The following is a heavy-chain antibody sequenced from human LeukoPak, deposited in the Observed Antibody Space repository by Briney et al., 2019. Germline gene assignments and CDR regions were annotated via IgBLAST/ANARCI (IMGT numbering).Heavy chain of an antibody. D-gene: IGHD3-9*01. CDR3: ARGRIFDWLLDY. Sequence: ASVKVSCKASGYTFAGYYMHWVRQAPGQGLEWMGWINPNSGGTNYAQKFQGRVTMTRDTSISTAYMELSRLRSDDTAVYYCARGRIFDWLLDYWGQGTLVTVSS. J-gene: IGHJ4*02. CDR2: INPNSGGT. V-gene: IGHV1-2*02. CDR1: GYTFAGYY.